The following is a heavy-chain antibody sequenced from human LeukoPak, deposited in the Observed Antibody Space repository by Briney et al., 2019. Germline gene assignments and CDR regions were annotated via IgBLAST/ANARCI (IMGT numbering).Heavy chain of an antibody. Sequence: ASVKVSFKASGYTFTVYYMHWVRQAPGQGLEWMGWINPNSGGTNYAQKFQGRVTMTRDTSISTAYMELSRLRSDDTAVYYCARGRLERRVGFFYWGQGTLVTVSS. V-gene: IGHV1-2*02. D-gene: IGHD1-1*01. CDR2: INPNSGGT. J-gene: IGHJ4*02. CDR3: ARGRLERRVGFFY. CDR1: GYTFTVYY.